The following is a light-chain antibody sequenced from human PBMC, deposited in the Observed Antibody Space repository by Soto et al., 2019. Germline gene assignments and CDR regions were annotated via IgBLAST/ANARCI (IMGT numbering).Light chain of an antibody. CDR2: LGS. J-gene: IGKJ2*01. CDR1: QSLLHSNGYNY. CDR3: MQALQTPPYT. V-gene: IGKV2-28*01. Sequence: DIVMTQSPLSLPVTPGEQASISCRSSQSLLHSNGYNYLDWYLQKPGQSPQLLIYLGSNRASGVPDRFSGSGSGTDSTLKISRVEAEDVGVYYCMQALQTPPYTFGQGTKLEIK.